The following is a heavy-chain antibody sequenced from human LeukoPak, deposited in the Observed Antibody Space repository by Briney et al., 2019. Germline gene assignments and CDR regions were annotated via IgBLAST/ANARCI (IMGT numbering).Heavy chain of an antibody. V-gene: IGHV3-23*01. J-gene: IGHJ4*02. CDR1: GFTFSCYA. CDR3: VYDSSGYPTPAFDY. D-gene: IGHD3-22*01. CDR2: ISGSGGST. Sequence: GGSLRLSCAASGFTFSCYAMSWVRQAPGKGLEWVSAISGSGGSTYYADSVKGRFTISRDNSKNTLYLQMNSLRAEDTAVYYCVYDSSGYPTPAFDYWGQGTLVTVSS.